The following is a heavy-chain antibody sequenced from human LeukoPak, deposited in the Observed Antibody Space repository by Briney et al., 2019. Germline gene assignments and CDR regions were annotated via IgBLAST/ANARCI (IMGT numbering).Heavy chain of an antibody. V-gene: IGHV4-34*01. CDR2: INHSGST. CDR1: GGSFSGYY. CDR3: AKLRAVQMALYDH. D-gene: IGHD1-1*01. Sequence: SETLSLTCAVYGGSFSGYYWSWIRQPPGKGLEWIGEINHSGSTNYNPSLKSRVTISVDTSKNQFSLKLSSVTAADTAEYYCAKLRAVQMALYDHWGQGIPVIVSS. J-gene: IGHJ4*02.